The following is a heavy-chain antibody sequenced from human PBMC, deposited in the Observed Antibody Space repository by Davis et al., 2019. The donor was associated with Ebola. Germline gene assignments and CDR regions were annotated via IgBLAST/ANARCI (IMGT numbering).Heavy chain of an antibody. CDR1: GYTFTNYY. CDR3: TTPGGQDSGYDVFDI. Sequence: ASVKVSCKASGYTFTNYYMHSVRQALGQGLEWMGMINPNDGRTIYAQKFQGRVTVTRDTSTTTVYMDLSSLRSEDTALYYCTTPGGQDSGYDVFDIWGQGTMVTVSS. J-gene: IGHJ3*02. CDR2: INPNDGRT. V-gene: IGHV1-46*03. D-gene: IGHD5-12*01.